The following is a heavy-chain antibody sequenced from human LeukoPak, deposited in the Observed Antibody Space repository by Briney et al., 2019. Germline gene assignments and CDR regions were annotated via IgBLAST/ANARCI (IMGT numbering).Heavy chain of an antibody. CDR1: GFTVSSNY. CDR3: ARDGAGFGELLDY. J-gene: IGHJ4*02. V-gene: IGHV3-53*01. CDR2: IYSGGST. D-gene: IGHD3-10*01. Sequence: GGSLRLSCAASGFTVSSNYMSWVRQAPGKGLEWVSVIYSGGSTYYADSVKGRFTISRDNSKNTLYLQMNSLRAEDTAVYYCARDGAGFGELLDYWGQGTLVTVSS.